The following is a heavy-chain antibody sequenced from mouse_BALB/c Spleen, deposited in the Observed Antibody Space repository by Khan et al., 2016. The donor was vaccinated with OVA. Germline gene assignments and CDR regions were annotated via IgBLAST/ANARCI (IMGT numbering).Heavy chain of an antibody. V-gene: IGHV5-6*01. D-gene: IGHD4-1*01. J-gene: IGHJ3*01. CDR3: ESHLTGSFAY. CDR2: ISSGGDYT. CDR1: GFSFSSYS. Sequence: EVELVESGGDLVKPGGSLKLSCAASGFSFSSYSMSWVRQTPDKRLEWVATISSGGDYTYYPDIVKGRFTISRDNAKNTLYLQMSSLKSEDTAMYYCESHLTGSFAYGGQGTLVTVSA.